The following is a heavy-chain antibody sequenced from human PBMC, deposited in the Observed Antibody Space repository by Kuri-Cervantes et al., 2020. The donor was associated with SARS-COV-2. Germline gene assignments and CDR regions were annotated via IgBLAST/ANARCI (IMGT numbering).Heavy chain of an antibody. Sequence: SETLSLTCAVSGVSISTYFWTWIRQPPGKGLEWIGFVHYSGSTTYNPSLRGRVTISVDTSKNQFSLKLSSVTAADTAVYYCASMYYDFWSGYPFDYWGQGTLVTVSS. CDR2: VHYSGST. V-gene: IGHV4-59*08. J-gene: IGHJ4*02. CDR3: ASMYYDFWSGYPFDY. D-gene: IGHD3-3*01. CDR1: GVSISTYF.